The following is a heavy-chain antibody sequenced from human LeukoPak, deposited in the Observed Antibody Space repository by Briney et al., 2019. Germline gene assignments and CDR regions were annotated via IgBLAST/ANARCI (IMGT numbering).Heavy chain of an antibody. D-gene: IGHD4-17*01. V-gene: IGHV4-39*07. CDR1: GASISGSNYF. CDR2: IYFSGST. J-gene: IGHJ5*02. CDR3: ERDGDGDYADH. Sequence: SETLSLTCAVAGASISGSNYFWGWIHQPPGKGLEWIGSIYFSGSTVYNPSLKSRVTISLDTSQNQFSLRLSSVTAADTAVYYCERDGDGDYADHWGQGTLVTVSS.